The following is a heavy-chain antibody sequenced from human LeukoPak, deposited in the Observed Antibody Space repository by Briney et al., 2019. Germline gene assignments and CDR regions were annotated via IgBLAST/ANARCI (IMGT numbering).Heavy chain of an antibody. CDR3: ARISSDSISYYDH. Sequence: PGGSLRLSCAGSGXTFSTYWMHWVRQAPGKGLVWVSRINSEGSTISYADSVKGRFTISRDNAKNTLFLQMNSLRAEDTAVYYCARISSDSISYYDHWGQGTLVTVSS. CDR1: GXTFSTYW. V-gene: IGHV3-74*01. CDR2: INSEGSTI. D-gene: IGHD3-22*01. J-gene: IGHJ4*02.